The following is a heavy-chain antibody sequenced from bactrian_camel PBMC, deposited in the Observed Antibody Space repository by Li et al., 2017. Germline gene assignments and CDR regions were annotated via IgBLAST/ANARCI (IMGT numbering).Heavy chain of an antibody. CDR1: GDTYMVNG. Sequence: VQLVESGGDTVQVGGSLRLSCVTSGDTYMVNGVGWFRQGPEKEREGVAAIDSDGSTSYADSVKGRFTISQDNAKNTLYLEMNSLKPEDTAMYYCAADRFPTQFRRGDPWCSPPFEYRRWGQGTQVTVS. CDR3: AADRFPTQFRRGDPWCSPPFEYRR. J-gene: IGHJ4*01. D-gene: IGHD7*01. CDR2: IDSDGST. V-gene: IGHV3S53*01.